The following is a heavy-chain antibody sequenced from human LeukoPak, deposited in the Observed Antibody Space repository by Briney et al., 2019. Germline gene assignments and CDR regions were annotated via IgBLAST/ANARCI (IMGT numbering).Heavy chain of an antibody. CDR1: GFTFSSYG. J-gene: IGHJ4*02. Sequence: GGPLRLSCAASGFTFSSYGMDWVRQAPGKGLEWVAVIWYDGSNEYYADSVKGRFTISRDNAKNSLYLQMNSLRAEDTAVYYCARDRKMTTVVTPRFDYWGQGTLVTVSS. V-gene: IGHV3-33*01. CDR2: IWYDGSNE. D-gene: IGHD4-23*01. CDR3: ARDRKMTTVVTPRFDY.